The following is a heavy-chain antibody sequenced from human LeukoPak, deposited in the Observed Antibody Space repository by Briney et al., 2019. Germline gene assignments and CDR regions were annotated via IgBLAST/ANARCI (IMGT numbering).Heavy chain of an antibody. V-gene: IGHV3-23*01. Sequence: GGSLRLSCAASGFTFSSYAMSWVRQAPGKGLEWVSAISGSGGSTYYADSVKGRFTISRDNSKNTLYLQMNSLRAEDTAVYYCAKGAWEGIVVVPAAIRGSYWYFDLWGRGTLVTVSS. CDR2: ISGSGGST. CDR1: GFTFSSYA. J-gene: IGHJ2*01. D-gene: IGHD2-2*02. CDR3: AKGAWEGIVVVPAAIRGSYWYFDL.